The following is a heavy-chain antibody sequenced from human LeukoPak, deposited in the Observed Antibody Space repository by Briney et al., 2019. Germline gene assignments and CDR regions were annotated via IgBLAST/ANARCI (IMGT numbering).Heavy chain of an antibody. D-gene: IGHD2-15*01. CDR1: GFTFSSYS. V-gene: IGHV3-21*01. J-gene: IGHJ4*02. Sequence: PGGSLRLSCAASGFTFSSYSMNWVRQAPGKGLEWVSSISSSSSYIYYADSVKGRFTISRDNAKNSLYLQMNSLRAEDTAVYYCARQSIVVVVAAPSDFDYWGQGTLVTVSS. CDR3: ARQSIVVVVAAPSDFDY. CDR2: ISSSSSYI.